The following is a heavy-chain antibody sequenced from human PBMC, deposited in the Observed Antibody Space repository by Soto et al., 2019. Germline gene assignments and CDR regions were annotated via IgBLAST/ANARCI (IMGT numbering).Heavy chain of an antibody. D-gene: IGHD3-10*01. CDR2: ISSSSSYI. CDR1: GFTFSSYS. J-gene: IGHJ6*03. V-gene: IGHV3-21*01. CDR3: ARDLKKWFGERDYSYYYMDV. Sequence: PGGSLRLSCAASGFTFSSYSMNWVRQAPGKGLEWVSSISSSSSYIYYADSVKGRFTISRDNAKNSLYLQMNSLRAEDTAVYYCARDLKKWFGERDYSYYYMDVWGKGTTVTVSS.